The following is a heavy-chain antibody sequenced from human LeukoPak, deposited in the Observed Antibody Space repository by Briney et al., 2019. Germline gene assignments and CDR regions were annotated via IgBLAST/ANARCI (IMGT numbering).Heavy chain of an antibody. CDR3: TTEGAGLRYIDWLGFDP. D-gene: IGHD3-9*01. CDR2: IKSEDTYGGTT. V-gene: IGHV3-15*01. Sequence: GGSLRLSCLTSGFTLSTNAMSWVRQAPGKGLEWVGRIKSEDTYGGTTDYAAPVKGRFTISRDDSENTLYLHMNSLKTEDTAMYYCTTEGAGLRYIDWLGFDPWGQGTLVTVSS. CDR1: GFTLSTNA. J-gene: IGHJ5*02.